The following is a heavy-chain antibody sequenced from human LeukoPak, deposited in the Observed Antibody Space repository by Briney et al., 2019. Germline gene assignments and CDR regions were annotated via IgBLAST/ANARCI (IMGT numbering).Heavy chain of an antibody. J-gene: IGHJ4*02. Sequence: GGSLRLSCVASGFTFSSYAMNWVRQAPGRGLEWVSYISSSSSTIYYADSVKGRFTISRDNSKNTLYLQMNSLRAEDTAVYYCAKASRGYSYGSRLTYYFDYWGQGTLVTVSS. D-gene: IGHD5-18*01. CDR2: ISSSSSTI. CDR1: GFTFSSYA. V-gene: IGHV3-23*01. CDR3: AKASRGYSYGSRLTYYFDY.